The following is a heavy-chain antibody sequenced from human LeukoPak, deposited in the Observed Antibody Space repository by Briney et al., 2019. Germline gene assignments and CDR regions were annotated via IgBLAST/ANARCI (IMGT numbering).Heavy chain of an antibody. CDR2: IYYSGST. CDR3: ASGVGGSSSPDFDY. J-gene: IGHJ4*02. Sequence: NPSETLSLTCTVSGGSISSSSYYWGWIRQPPWKGLEWIGSIYYSGSTYYNPSLKSRVTISVDTSKNQFSLKLSSVTAADTAVYYCASGVGGSSSPDFDYWGQGTLVTVSS. V-gene: IGHV4-39*07. D-gene: IGHD6-13*01. CDR1: GGSISSSSYY.